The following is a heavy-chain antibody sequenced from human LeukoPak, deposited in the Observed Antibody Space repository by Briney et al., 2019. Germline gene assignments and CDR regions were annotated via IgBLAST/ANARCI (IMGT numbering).Heavy chain of an antibody. Sequence: PSETLSLTCSVCGEFSGYYWSWVRQSPGKGLEWIGTINHRGSTDIHPSLKSRVTISVDSSKTHFSINLTTVTAADTAVYYCTRGRTRTVVPSYSGGFQHWGQGTLVTVSS. D-gene: IGHD3-22*01. CDR1: GEFSGYY. CDR2: INHRGST. J-gene: IGHJ1*01. CDR3: TRGRTRTVVPSYSGGFQH. V-gene: IGHV4-34*01.